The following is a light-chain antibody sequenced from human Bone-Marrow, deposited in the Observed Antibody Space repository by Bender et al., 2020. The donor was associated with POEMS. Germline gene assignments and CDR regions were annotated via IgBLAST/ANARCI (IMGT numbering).Light chain of an antibody. CDR2: EVS. V-gene: IGLV2-8*01. CDR1: TSDVADYNY. J-gene: IGLJ3*02. Sequence: QSALTQPPSASGSPGQSVTISCTGSTSDVADYNYVSWYQQHPGKAPKLMIYEVSKRPSGVPDRFSGSKSGNTASLTVSGLQAEDEADYYCSSYAGSNNLGVFGGGTKLTVL. CDR3: SSYAGSNNLGV.